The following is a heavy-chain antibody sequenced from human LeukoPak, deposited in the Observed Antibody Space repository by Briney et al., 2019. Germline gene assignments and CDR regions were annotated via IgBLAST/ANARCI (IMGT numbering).Heavy chain of an antibody. Sequence: PGGSLKLSCAASGFTFSSYWMSWVRQAPGKGLEWVANIKQDGSEKYYVDSVKGRFTISRDNAKNSLYLQMNSLRAEDTAVYYCARAAIAVAALDAFDIWGQGTMVTVSS. CDR1: GFTFSSYW. D-gene: IGHD6-19*01. J-gene: IGHJ3*02. CDR2: IKQDGSEK. CDR3: ARAAIAVAALDAFDI. V-gene: IGHV3-7*01.